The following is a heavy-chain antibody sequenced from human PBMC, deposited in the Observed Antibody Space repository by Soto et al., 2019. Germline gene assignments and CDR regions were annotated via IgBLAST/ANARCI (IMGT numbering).Heavy chain of an antibody. CDR3: ARYSGCYSYNWFDP. J-gene: IGHJ5*02. Sequence: HPGGSLRLSCVASGFTFSSFAMNWIRQAPGKGPEWIAAINPSGRTISYADSVKGRFTISRDNAENSVYLQMSSLRGEDTAMYYCARYSGCYSYNWFDPWGQGTLVTVSS. CDR1: GFTFSSFA. CDR2: INPSGRTI. D-gene: IGHD6-19*01. V-gene: IGHV3-48*03.